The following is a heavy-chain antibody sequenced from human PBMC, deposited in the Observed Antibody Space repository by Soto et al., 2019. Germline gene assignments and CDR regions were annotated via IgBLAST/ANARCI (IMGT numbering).Heavy chain of an antibody. D-gene: IGHD6-13*01. J-gene: IGHJ4*02. CDR2: IYHSGST. CDR3: ARVLSSSWYYFDY. CDR1: GGSLSSGGYS. Sequence: PSETLSLTCAVSGGSLSSGGYSWSWIRQPPGKGLEWIGYIYHSGSTYYNPSLKSRVTISVDRSKNQFSLELSSVTAADTAVYYCARVLSSSWYYFDYWGQGTLVTVSS. V-gene: IGHV4-30-2*01.